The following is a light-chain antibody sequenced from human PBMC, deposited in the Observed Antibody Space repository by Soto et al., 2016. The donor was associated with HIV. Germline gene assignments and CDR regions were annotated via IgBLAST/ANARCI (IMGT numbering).Light chain of an antibody. V-gene: IGLV3-27*01. J-gene: IGLJ2*01. CDR2: KDI. CDR3: YSAADNNVV. CDR1: VLAKTF. Sequence: SYELTQPSSVSVFPGQTVKITCSGDVLAKTFARWFQQKPGQAPILVIYKDIYRSSGIPERFSGSNSGTTVTLTIRGAQADDEADYYCYSAADNNVVFGGGTKVTVL.